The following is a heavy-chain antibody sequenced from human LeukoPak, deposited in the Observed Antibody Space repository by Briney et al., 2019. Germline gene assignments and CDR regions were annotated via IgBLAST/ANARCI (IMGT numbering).Heavy chain of an antibody. J-gene: IGHJ5*01. D-gene: IGHD5-24*01. CDR3: AKDHGFKSSWFDS. V-gene: IGHV3-33*06. CDR1: GFTFSSNG. CDR2: IWDDGINK. Sequence: GGSLRLSCAASGFTFSSNGMHWVRQAPGKGLEWVATIWDDGINKYYADSVKGRFTISRDNSKNTLHLEMDSLRAEDTAIYYCAKDHGFKSSWFDSWGQGTLVTVSS.